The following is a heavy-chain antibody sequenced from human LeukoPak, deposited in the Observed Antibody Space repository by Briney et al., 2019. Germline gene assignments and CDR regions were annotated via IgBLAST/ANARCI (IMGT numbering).Heavy chain of an antibody. CDR3: AKDRGYDFWSGYLDY. Sequence: GGSLRLSCAASGFTFSSYGMYWVRQAPGKGLKWVAVIWYDGSNKYYADSVKGRFTISRDNSKNTLYLQMNSLRAEDTAVYYCAKDRGYDFWSGYLDYWGQGTLVTVSS. CDR1: GFTFSSYG. D-gene: IGHD3-3*01. CDR2: IWYDGSNK. V-gene: IGHV3-33*06. J-gene: IGHJ4*02.